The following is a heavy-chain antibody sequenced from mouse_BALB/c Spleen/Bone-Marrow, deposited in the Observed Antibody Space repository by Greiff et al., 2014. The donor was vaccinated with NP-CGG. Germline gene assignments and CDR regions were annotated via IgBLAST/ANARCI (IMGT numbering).Heavy chain of an antibody. V-gene: IGHV1-14*01. CDR2: INPYNDGT. Sequence: EVQLQQSGPELVKPGASVKMSCKASGYTFTSYIMHWVKQKPGQGLEWIGYINPYNDGTKYNEKFKGKATLTSDKSSSTAYMELSSLTSEDSAVYYCARPATYDGNFYWYFDVWGAGTTVTVSS. CDR3: ARPATYDGNFYWYFDV. J-gene: IGHJ1*01. D-gene: IGHD2-10*01. CDR1: GYTFTSYI.